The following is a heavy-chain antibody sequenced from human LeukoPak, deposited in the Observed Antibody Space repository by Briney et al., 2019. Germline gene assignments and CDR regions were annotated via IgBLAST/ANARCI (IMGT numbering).Heavy chain of an antibody. D-gene: IGHD2-21*01. Sequence: PGGSLRLSCAASGFTLSSYWMHWVRQAPGKGLVWVSRINSDGSSTTYADSVEGRLTISRDNAKNTLYLQMNSLRAEDTAVYYCARGCGDFDYWGQGTLVTVSS. CDR2: INSDGSST. J-gene: IGHJ4*02. V-gene: IGHV3-74*01. CDR1: GFTLSSYW. CDR3: ARGCGDFDY.